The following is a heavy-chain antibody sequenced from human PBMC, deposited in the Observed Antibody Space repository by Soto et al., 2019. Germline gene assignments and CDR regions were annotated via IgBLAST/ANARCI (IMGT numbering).Heavy chain of an antibody. J-gene: IGHJ6*02. Sequence: PSETLSLTCTVSGGSISGYYWSWIRQPPGKGLEWIGYMYNTGGTVYNPSFKSRVTISVDTSKSQFSLRLNSVTAADTAVYYCARDLWGYCGTDCYPLDVWGQGTTVTVSS. CDR3: ARDLWGYCGTDCYPLDV. CDR2: MYNTGGT. CDR1: GGSISGYY. D-gene: IGHD2-21*02. V-gene: IGHV4-59*01.